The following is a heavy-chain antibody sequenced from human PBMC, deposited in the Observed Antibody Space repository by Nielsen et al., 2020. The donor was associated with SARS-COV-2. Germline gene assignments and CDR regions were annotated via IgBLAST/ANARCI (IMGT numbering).Heavy chain of an antibody. CDR3: AKLGLQAAEVDY. CDR2: ISWNSGSI. D-gene: IGHD6-25*01. V-gene: IGHV3-9*01. Sequence: GESLTLSCAASGFTFADYAMPWVRQATAKGLEWVSGISWNSGSIGYADSVKGRFTISRDNAKNSLYLQMNSLRAEDTALYYCAKLGLQAAEVDYWGQGTLVTVSS. J-gene: IGHJ4*02. CDR1: GFTFADYA.